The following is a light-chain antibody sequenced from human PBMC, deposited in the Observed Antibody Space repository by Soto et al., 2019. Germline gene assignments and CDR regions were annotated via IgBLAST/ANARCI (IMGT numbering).Light chain of an antibody. Sequence: QAVVTQPPSASGTPGQRVTISCSGSSSNIGRNYVYWYQKVPGTAPKLLVYRNDQRPYGVPDRFSGSKSGTSASLAISRLRSEDEDEYFCSTWDDSRSGIIFGGGTKLTVL. CDR1: SSNIGRNY. CDR2: RND. CDR3: STWDDSRSGII. V-gene: IGLV1-47*01. J-gene: IGLJ2*01.